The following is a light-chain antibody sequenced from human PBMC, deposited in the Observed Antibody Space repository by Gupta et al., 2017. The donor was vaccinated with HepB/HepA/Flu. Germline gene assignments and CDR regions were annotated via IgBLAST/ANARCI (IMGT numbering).Light chain of an antibody. V-gene: IGKV3-11*01. CDR2: DAS. Sequence: DIVLTTSPATLSLSPGERATLSCPGSLMVSSYLAWYQQKPGQAPRLRIYDASNRATGITTMCSGSGDRTDGTITISSRDPEDFDVYYCQQRSNWPPKLSFGGGTKVEIK. CDR1: LMVSSY. J-gene: IGKJ4*01. CDR3: QQRSNWPPKLS.